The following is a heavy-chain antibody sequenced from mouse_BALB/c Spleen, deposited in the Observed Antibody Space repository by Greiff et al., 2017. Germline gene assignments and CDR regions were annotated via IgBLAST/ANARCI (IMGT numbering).Heavy chain of an antibody. CDR3: NAWFNDYVVAY. CDR2: IDPENGDT. D-gene: IGHD2-4*01. V-gene: IGHV14-4*02. J-gene: IGHJ3*01. Sequence: VQLQQSGAELVRSGASVKLSCTASGFNIKDYYMHWVKQRPEQGLEWIGWIDPENGDTEYAPKFQGKATMTADTSSNTAYLQLSSLTSEDTAVYYCNAWFNDYVVAYWGQGTLVTVSA. CDR1: GFNIKDYY.